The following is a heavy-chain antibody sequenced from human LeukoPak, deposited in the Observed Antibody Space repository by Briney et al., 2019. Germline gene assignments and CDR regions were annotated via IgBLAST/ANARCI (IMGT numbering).Heavy chain of an antibody. CDR2: INHSGST. CDR3: ARDSTSESYYDY. Sequence: SETLSLTCAVYGGSFSGYYWSWIRQPPGKGLEWIGEINHSGSTNYNPSLKSRVTISVDTSKNQFSLKLSSVTAADTAVYYCARDSTSESYYDYWGQGTRVTVSS. CDR1: GGSFSGYY. J-gene: IGHJ4*02. D-gene: IGHD2-15*01. V-gene: IGHV4-34*01.